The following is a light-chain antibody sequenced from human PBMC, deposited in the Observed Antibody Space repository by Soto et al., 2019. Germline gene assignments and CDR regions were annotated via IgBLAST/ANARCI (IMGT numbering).Light chain of an antibody. CDR1: QSVSSSY. J-gene: IGKJ4*01. CDR3: QQYGSSPRLT. V-gene: IGKV3-20*01. Sequence: EIVLTQSPGTLSLSPVERATLSXRXSQSVSSSYLAWYQQKPGQAPRLLIYGASSRATGIPDRFSGSGSGTDFTLTISRLEPEDFAVYYCQQYGSSPRLTFGGGTKVDIK. CDR2: GAS.